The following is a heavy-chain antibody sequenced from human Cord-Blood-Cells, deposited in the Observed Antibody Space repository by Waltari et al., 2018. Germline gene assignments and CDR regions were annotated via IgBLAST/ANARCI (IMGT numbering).Heavy chain of an antibody. Sequence: QLQLQESGPGLVKPSETPSLTCTVPGGSISSSSYYWGWIRQPPGKGLGWIGSIYSRGSTYYNPSLKSRVTISVDTSKNQFSLKLSSVTAADTAVYYCARRGYCSGGSCYGLYYFDYWGQGTLVTVSS. J-gene: IGHJ4*02. V-gene: IGHV4-39*01. D-gene: IGHD2-15*01. CDR1: GGSISSSSYY. CDR2: IYSRGST. CDR3: ARRGYCSGGSCYGLYYFDY.